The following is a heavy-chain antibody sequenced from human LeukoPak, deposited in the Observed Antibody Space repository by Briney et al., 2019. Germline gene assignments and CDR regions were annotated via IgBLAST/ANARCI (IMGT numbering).Heavy chain of an antibody. D-gene: IGHD1-26*01. V-gene: IGHV4-59*01. CDR1: GGSISSYY. J-gene: IGHJ4*02. CDR2: IYYSGST. CDR3: ARGARRPNLGWVY. Sequence: PSETLSLTSTVSGGSISSYYLSWIRQPQGKGLEWIGYIYYSGSTNYNPSLKSRVTISVDTSKNQFSLKLSSVTAADTAVYYCARGARRPNLGWVYLGQGTLVTVSS.